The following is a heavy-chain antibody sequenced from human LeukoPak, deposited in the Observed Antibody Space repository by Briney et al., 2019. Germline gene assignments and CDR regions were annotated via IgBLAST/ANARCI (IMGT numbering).Heavy chain of an antibody. CDR2: IRPDASDT. V-gene: IGHV3-7*03. Sequence: PGGSLRLSCAASGFTFRNNWMNCIRQTPGKGLEWVANIRPDASDTGYVDSVKGRFTISRDNAKNLLYLQMNSLRVDDTAVYYCTSISLGANEDYWGQGTRVTVSS. CDR3: TSISLGANEDY. D-gene: IGHD1-26*01. J-gene: IGHJ4*02. CDR1: GFTFRNNW.